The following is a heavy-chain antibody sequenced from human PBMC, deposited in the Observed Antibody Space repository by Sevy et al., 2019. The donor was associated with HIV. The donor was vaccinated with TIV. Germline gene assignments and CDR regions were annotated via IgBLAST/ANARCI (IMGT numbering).Heavy chain of an antibody. D-gene: IGHD3-22*01. J-gene: IGHJ6*03. CDR3: TRRGFITSYYYYMDV. V-gene: IGHV3-73*01. CDR2: IRSKANSYAT. Sequence: GGSLRLSCAASGFTFSGSAMQWVRQASGKGLEWVGRIRSKANSYATAYAASVKGRFTISRDDSKNTAYLQMNSLKTEDTAVYYCTRRGFITSYYYYMDVWGKGTTVTVSS. CDR1: GFTFSGSA.